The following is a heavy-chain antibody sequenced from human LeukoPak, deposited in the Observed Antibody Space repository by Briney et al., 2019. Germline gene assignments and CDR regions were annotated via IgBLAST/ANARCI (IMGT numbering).Heavy chain of an antibody. CDR2: ISYDGSNK. CDR3: AKDSGA. J-gene: IGHJ5*02. V-gene: IGHV3-30*18. D-gene: IGHD3-10*01. Sequence: GGSLRLSCAASGFTFSSYGMHWVRQAPGKGLEWVAVISYDGSNKYYADSVKGRFTISRDNSKNTLYLQMNSLRAEDTAVYYCAKDSGAWGQGALVTVSS. CDR1: GFTFSSYG.